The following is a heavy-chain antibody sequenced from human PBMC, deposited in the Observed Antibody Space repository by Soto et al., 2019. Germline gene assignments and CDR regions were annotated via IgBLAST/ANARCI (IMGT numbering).Heavy chain of an antibody. D-gene: IGHD5-18*01. V-gene: IGHV4-39*01. CDR1: GGSISSSSYY. Sequence: SETLSLTCTVSGGSISSSSYYWGWIRQPPGKGLEWIGSIYYSGSTYYNPSLKSRVTISVDTSKNQFSLKLSSVTAADTAVYYCASPDTAMGHPGPSNYYYYGMDVWGQGTTVTVSS. J-gene: IGHJ6*02. CDR2: IYYSGST. CDR3: ASPDTAMGHPGPSNYYYYGMDV.